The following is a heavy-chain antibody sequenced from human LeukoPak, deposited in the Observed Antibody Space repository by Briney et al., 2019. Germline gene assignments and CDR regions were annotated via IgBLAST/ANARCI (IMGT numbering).Heavy chain of an antibody. CDR2: IYYSGST. CDR1: GGSFSSYY. J-gene: IGHJ4*02. CDR3: ARVDYDSSGYFDY. V-gene: IGHV4-59*01. D-gene: IGHD3-22*01. Sequence: ASETLSLTCTVSGGSFSSYYWSWIRQPPGKGLVWIGYIYYSGSTNYNPSLKSRVTMSIDTSKNQFSLKVTSVTAADTAVYYCARVDYDSSGYFDYWGQGTPVTVSS.